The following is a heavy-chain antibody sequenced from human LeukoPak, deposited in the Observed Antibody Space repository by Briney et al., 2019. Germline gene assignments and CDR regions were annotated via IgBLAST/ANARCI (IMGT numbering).Heavy chain of an antibody. V-gene: IGHV1-46*01. D-gene: IGHD3-22*01. CDR3: ARGSGGYYDSSGYYYPNDAFDI. J-gene: IGHJ3*02. CDR2: INPSGGST. CDR1: GYTFTSYY. Sequence: EASVKVSCKASGYTFTSYYMYWVRQAPGQGLEWMGIINPSGGSTSYAQKFQGRVTMTRDTSTSTVYMELSSLRSEDTAVYYCARGSGGYYDSSGYYYPNDAFDIWGQGTMVTASS.